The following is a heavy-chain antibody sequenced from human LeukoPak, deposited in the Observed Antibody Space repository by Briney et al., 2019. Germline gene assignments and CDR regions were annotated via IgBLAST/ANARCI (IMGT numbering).Heavy chain of an antibody. D-gene: IGHD3-16*01. J-gene: IGHJ5*02. CDR3: ARTSHESVLYWSDP. CDR2: ISVYNGNT. Sequence: ASVKVSCTASGYTFTTYVIGWVRQAPGQGGEWMGWISVYNGNTNYAQKFQGRVTMTTDTSTSTAYMELRSLRSDDTAVYYCARTSHESVLYWSDPWGQGTLVNVSS. V-gene: IGHV1-18*04. CDR1: GYTFTTYV.